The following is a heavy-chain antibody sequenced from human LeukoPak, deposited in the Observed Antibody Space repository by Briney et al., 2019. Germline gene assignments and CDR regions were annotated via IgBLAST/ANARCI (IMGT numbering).Heavy chain of an antibody. CDR2: IWYDGSNE. CDR1: GFTFNSYG. V-gene: IGHV3-33*01. J-gene: IGHJ6*02. CDR3: ARGSLWLRARDGMDV. Sequence: PGKSLRLSCAASGFTFNSYGMHWVRQAPGKGLEWVAVIWYDGSNEYYADSVKGRFSISRDNSKNTLYLQMNSLRAEDTAMYYCARGSLWLRARDGMDVWGQGTTVTVSS. D-gene: IGHD5-12*01.